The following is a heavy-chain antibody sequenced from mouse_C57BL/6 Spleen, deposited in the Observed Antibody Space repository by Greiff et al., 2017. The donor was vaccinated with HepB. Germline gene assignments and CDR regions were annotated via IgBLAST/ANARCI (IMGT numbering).Heavy chain of an antibody. J-gene: IGHJ4*01. CDR2: FYPGSGSI. CDR3: ARHGGIYYDYDDYAMDY. V-gene: IGHV1-62-2*01. CDR1: GYTFTEYT. Sequence: QVQLKQSGAELVKPGASVKLSCKASGYTFTEYTIHWVKQRSGQGLEWIGWFYPGSGSIKYNEKFKDKATLTADKSSSTVYMELSRLTSEDSAVYFCARHGGIYYDYDDYAMDYWGQGTSVTVSS. D-gene: IGHD2-4*01.